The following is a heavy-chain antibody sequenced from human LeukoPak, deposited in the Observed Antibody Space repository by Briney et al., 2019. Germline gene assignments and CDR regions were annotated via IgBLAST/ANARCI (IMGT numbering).Heavy chain of an antibody. CDR1: GFTFSSYA. J-gene: IGHJ5*02. Sequence: GGSLRLSCAASGFTFSSYAMSWVRQAPGKGLEWVANIKKDGREKDYVDSVKGRFTISRDNAKNSLYLQMNSLRAEDTAVYYCARGKGWFDPWGQGTLVTVSS. V-gene: IGHV3-7*01. CDR3: ARGKGWFDP. CDR2: IKKDGREK.